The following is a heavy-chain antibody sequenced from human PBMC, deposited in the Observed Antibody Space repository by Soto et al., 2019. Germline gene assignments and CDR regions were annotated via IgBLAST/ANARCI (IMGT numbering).Heavy chain of an antibody. J-gene: IGHJ2*01. Sequence: QVQLQESGPGLVKPSQTLSLTCTVSGGSISSGDYYWSWIRQPPGKGLERIGYIYYSGSTYYNPSLKSRVTISVDTSKNQFSLKLSSVTAADTAVYYCARGDSSGYWDYWYFDLWGRGTLVTVSS. CDR3: ARGDSSGYWDYWYFDL. V-gene: IGHV4-30-4*01. CDR1: GGSISSGDYY. D-gene: IGHD3-22*01. CDR2: IYYSGST.